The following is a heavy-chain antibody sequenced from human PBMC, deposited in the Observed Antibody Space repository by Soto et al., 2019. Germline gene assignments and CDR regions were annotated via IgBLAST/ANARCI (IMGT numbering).Heavy chain of an antibody. CDR3: ARQRGLGKWYFDY. D-gene: IGHD1-26*01. CDR2: INYGGTT. V-gene: IGHV4-39*01. CDR1: GDSITGENW. Sequence: QLQLQESGPGLVKPSETLSLTCAVSGDSITGENWWTWVRQPPGKGLEWIGRINYGGTTYYNPSLKPRVTMSVDTSNNQFFLKLRSVTAADTAVFYCARQRGLGKWYFDYWGQGTLVTVSS. J-gene: IGHJ4*02.